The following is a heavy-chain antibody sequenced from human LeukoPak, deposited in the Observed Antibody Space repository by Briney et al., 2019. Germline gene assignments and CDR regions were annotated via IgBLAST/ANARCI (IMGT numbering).Heavy chain of an antibody. CDR1: GYTFTDYY. D-gene: IGHD2-2*01. V-gene: IGHV1-69-2*01. Sequence: GASVKISCKASGYTFTDYYMHWVQQAPGKGLEWMGRVDPEDGETIYAEKFQGRVTITADTSTDTAYMELSSLRSEDTAVYYCATGDIVVVGGSYSVDVWGKGTTVTVSS. CDR3: ATGDIVVVGGSYSVDV. J-gene: IGHJ6*04. CDR2: VDPEDGET.